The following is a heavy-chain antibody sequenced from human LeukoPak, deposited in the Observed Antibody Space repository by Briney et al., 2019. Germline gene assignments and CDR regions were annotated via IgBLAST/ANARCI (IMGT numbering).Heavy chain of an antibody. V-gene: IGHV4-61*02. J-gene: IGHJ6*03. CDR3: ARDYPENSSSWYYQGYYYYYMDV. D-gene: IGHD6-13*01. CDR2: IYTSGST. CDR1: GGSISSGSYY. Sequence: PSQTLSLTCTVSGGSISSGSYYWSWIRQPAGKGLEWIGPIYTSGSTNYNPSLKSRVTISVDTSKNQFSLKLSSVTGADTAVYYCARDYPENSSSWYYQGYYYYYMDVWGKGTTVIVSS.